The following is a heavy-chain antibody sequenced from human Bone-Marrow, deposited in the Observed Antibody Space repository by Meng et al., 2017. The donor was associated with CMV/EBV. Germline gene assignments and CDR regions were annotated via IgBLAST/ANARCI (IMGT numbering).Heavy chain of an antibody. CDR2: IYHSGTT. V-gene: IGHV4-4*02. J-gene: IGHJ4*02. CDR1: GGAVSSNNW. CDR3: ARDVGSSTPGGY. D-gene: IGHD6-13*01. Sequence: CAVCGGAVSSNNWWSWVRQPPGRGLEWIGEIYHSGTTNYNPSLKNRVTMSLDKSNNQFSLRLNSVAAVDTAVYYCARDVGSSTPGGYWGQGTLVTVSS.